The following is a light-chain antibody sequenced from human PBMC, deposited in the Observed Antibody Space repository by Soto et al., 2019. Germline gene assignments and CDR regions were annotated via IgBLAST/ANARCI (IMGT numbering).Light chain of an antibody. CDR3: SSYAGSVYV. CDR2: EVS. CDR1: SSDVGGYNY. J-gene: IGLJ1*01. V-gene: IGLV2-8*01. Sequence: QSALTRAPSASGSPGQSVSISCTGTSSDVGGYNYVSWYQQHPGKAPKLMIYEVSKRPSGVPDRFSGSKSGNTASLTVSGLQAEDEADYYCSSYAGSVYVFGTGTKVTVL.